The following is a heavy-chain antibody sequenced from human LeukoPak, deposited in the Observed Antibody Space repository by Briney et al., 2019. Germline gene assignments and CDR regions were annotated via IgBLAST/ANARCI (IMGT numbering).Heavy chain of an antibody. J-gene: IGHJ4*02. V-gene: IGHV4-34*01. CDR2: INHSGST. D-gene: IGHD3-10*01. CDR3: ARAGYYGSGSYGIYYFDY. Sequence: SETLSLTCAVYGGSFSGYYWSWIRQPPGKGLEWIGEINHSGSTNYNPSLKSRVTISVDTSKNQFSLKLSSVTAADTAVYYCARAGYYGSGSYGIYYFDYWGQGTLATVSS. CDR1: GGSFSGYY.